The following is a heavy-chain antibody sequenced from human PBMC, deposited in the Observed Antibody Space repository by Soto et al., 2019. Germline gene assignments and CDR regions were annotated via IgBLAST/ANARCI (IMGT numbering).Heavy chain of an antibody. CDR2: IFWDDDK. CDR3: THHGYYSYGMDV. J-gene: IGHJ6*02. CDR1: GFSLSTSGVG. V-gene: IGHV2-5*02. Sequence: QITLKESGPTLVKPTQTLTLTCTFSGFSLSTSGVGVGWIRQPPGKALEWLAVIFWDDDKRYSPSLKSRLSITKGTSKNQVVLTVTNMDPVDAATYYCTHHGYYSYGMDVWGQGTTVTVSS.